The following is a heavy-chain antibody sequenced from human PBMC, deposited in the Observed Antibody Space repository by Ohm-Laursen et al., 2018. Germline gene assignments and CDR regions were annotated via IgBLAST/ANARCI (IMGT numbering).Heavy chain of an antibody. D-gene: IGHD5-18*01. CDR3: AKHFGYSYGYRIDP. J-gene: IGHJ5*02. V-gene: IGHV3-23*01. CDR1: GISFNGYA. CDR2: ISGNAEYT. Sequence: SLRLSCSASGISFNGYAMSWVRQAPGRGLEWVSAISGNAEYTYYADSLKGRFTISRDHSKNTLYLQMNSLRAEDTAVYYCAKHFGYSYGYRIDPWGQGTLVTVSS.